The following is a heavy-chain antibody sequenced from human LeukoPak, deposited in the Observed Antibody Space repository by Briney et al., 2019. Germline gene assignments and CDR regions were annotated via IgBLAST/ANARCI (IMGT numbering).Heavy chain of an antibody. CDR3: ARGAPYYDYGDDPGY. D-gene: IGHD4-17*01. CDR1: GFTFSSYS. CDR2: ISSSSSYI. Sequence: GGSLRLSCAASGFTFSSYSMNWVRQAPGKGLEWVSPISSSSSYIYYADSVKGRFTISRDNAKNSLYLQMNSLRAEDTAVYYCARGAPYYDYGDDPGYWGQGTLVTVSS. J-gene: IGHJ4*02. V-gene: IGHV3-21*01.